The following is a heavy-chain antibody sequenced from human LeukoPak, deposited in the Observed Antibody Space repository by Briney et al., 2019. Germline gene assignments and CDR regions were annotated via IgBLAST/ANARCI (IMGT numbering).Heavy chain of an antibody. J-gene: IGHJ2*01. CDR3: ARGQIWYFDL. CDR2: ISYDGSNK. V-gene: IGHV3-30-3*01. CDR1: GFTFSSYA. Sequence: GGSLRLSCAASGFTFSSYAMHWVRQAPGKGLEWVAVISYDGSNKYYADSVKGRFTISRDNSKNTLYLQMNSPRAEDTAVYYCARGQIWYFDLWGRGTLVTVSS.